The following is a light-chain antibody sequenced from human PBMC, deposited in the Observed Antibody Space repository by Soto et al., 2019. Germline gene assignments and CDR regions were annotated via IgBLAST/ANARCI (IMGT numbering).Light chain of an antibody. Sequence: SYDLTQPPSVSVAPEKTARLTCGGDNIGSKRVHWYRQKPGQAPVLVIYYDSDRPSGIPERFSGSNSGNTATLTINRVEAGDEADYYCQVWDITTDHYLFGTGTKVTVL. CDR3: QVWDITTDHYL. V-gene: IGLV3-21*04. J-gene: IGLJ1*01. CDR2: YDS. CDR1: NIGSKR.